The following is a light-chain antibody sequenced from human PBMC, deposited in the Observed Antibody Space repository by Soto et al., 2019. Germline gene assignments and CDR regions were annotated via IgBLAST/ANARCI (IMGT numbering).Light chain of an antibody. CDR3: HQYNYWPPA. CDR1: QSVNNN. V-gene: IGKV3-15*01. J-gene: IGKJ1*01. Sequence: ETVMTQSPATLSVSPGERATLSCRASQSVNNNLAWYQQKPGQAPRLLIYGASTRATAFPARFSGSGSETEFTLTISSLQSEDVAIYYCHQYNYWPPAFGQGTKVEIK. CDR2: GAS.